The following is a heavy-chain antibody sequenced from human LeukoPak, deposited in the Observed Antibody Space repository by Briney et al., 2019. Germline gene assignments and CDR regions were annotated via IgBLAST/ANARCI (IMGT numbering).Heavy chain of an antibody. CDR2: INDDGSAT. CDR3: AREILAPGKTHDY. CDR1: GFTFSNYW. J-gene: IGHJ4*02. Sequence: GGSLRLSCAASGFTFSNYWMHWVRQVPGKGLAWVSRINDDGSATFYADSVKGRFTISRDNAKNTSFLQMSSLRAEDTAVYFCAREILAPGKTHDYWGQGTLVTVSS. V-gene: IGHV3-74*01.